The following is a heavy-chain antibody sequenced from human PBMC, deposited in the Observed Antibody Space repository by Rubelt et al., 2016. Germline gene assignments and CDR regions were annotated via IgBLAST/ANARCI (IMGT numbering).Heavy chain of an antibody. D-gene: IGHD2-2*01. J-gene: IGHJ5*02. CDR3: ARCRMVPAKNWFDP. CDR2: INHSGST. CDR1: GGSISSYY. V-gene: IGHV4-59*12. Sequence: QVQLQESGPGLVKPSETLSLTCTVSGGSISSYYWSWIRQPPGKGLEWIGEINHSGSTNYNPSLKGRVTIAVDTSKNQFSLKLSSVTAADTAWYYCARCRMVPAKNWFDPWGQGTLVTVSS.